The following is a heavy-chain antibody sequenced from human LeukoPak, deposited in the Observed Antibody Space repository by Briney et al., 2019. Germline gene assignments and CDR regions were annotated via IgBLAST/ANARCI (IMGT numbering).Heavy chain of an antibody. J-gene: IGHJ4*02. D-gene: IGHD4-23*01. CDR2: IRSEADGGTL. CDR1: EFSLINAW. V-gene: IGHV3-15*01. CDR3: TTVIMGTPKDDY. Sequence: GGSLRLSCAASEFSLINAWMSWVRQAPAKGLEWVGRIRSEADGGTLDYAALVKGRFTISRDASKNTLYLQMNSLKTEDTAVYYCTTVIMGTPKDDYWGQGTLVTVSS.